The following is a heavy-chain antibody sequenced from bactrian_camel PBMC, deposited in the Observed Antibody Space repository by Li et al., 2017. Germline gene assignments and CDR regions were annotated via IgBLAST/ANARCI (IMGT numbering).Heavy chain of an antibody. CDR2: INHSGGTT. V-gene: IGHV3S1*01. CDR3: AEGRSSRGEHCYSLNY. Sequence: HVQLVESGGGLVQPGGSLRLSCAASGFTFSTYWMYWVRQAPGKGLEWVSTINHSGGTTYYPDSVKGRFTISRDSAKNTVYLQMNNLQPEDTATYYCAEGRSSRGEHCYSLNYWGQGTQVTVS. J-gene: IGHJ4*01. CDR1: GFTFSTYW. D-gene: IGHD2*01.